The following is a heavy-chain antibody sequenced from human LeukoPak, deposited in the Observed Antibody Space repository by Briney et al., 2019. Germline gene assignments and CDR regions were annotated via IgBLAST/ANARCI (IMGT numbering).Heavy chain of an antibody. Sequence: PSETLSLTCTVSGGSISSYYWSWIRQPPGKGLEWIGYIYYSGSTNYNPSLKSRVTISVDTSKNQFSLKLSSVTAADTAVYYCARAVGYDSSGYLFDYWGQGTLVTVSS. J-gene: IGHJ4*02. CDR3: ARAVGYDSSGYLFDY. CDR2: IYYSGST. V-gene: IGHV4-59*08. CDR1: GGSISSYY. D-gene: IGHD3-22*01.